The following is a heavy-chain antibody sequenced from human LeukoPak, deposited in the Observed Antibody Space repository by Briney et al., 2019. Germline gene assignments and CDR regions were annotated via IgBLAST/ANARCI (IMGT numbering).Heavy chain of an antibody. J-gene: IGHJ4*02. CDR1: GFPFSNAW. CDR2: IKSKSDGGTT. D-gene: IGHD4-23*01. CDR3: TTDYGNSPR. V-gene: IGHV3-15*01. Sequence: GGSLRLSCAASGFPFSNAWMSWVRQSPGKGLEWVGRIKSKSDGGTTDYAAPVNGRFTISRDDSESTLYVQMNSLRTEDTAVYYCTTDYGNSPRWGQGTLVTVSS.